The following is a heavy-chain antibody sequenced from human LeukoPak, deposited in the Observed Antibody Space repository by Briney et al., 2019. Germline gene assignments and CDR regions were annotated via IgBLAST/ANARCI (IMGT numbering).Heavy chain of an antibody. D-gene: IGHD2-8*01. Sequence: PGGSLRLSCADSGFTFSSYWMSWVRQAPGKGLEWVANIKQDGSEKYYVDSVKGRFTISRDSAKNSLYLQMNSLRAEDTAVYYCARHGGGGYYFLDYWGQGTLVTVSS. CDR1: GFTFSSYW. CDR3: ARHGGGGYYFLDY. V-gene: IGHV3-7*05. CDR2: IKQDGSEK. J-gene: IGHJ4*02.